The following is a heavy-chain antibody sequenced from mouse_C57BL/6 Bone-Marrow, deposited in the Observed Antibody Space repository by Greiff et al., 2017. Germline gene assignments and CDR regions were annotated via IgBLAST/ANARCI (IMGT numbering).Heavy chain of an antibody. V-gene: IGHV1-50*01. D-gene: IGHD1-1*01. Sequence: VQLQQPGAELVKPGASVKLSCKASGYTFTSYWMQWVKQRPGQGLEWIGEIDPSDSYTNYNQKFKGKATLTVDTSSSTAYMQLSSLTSEDSAVYYCARIYYEFAYWGQGTLVTVSA. CDR3: ARIYYEFAY. J-gene: IGHJ3*01. CDR1: GYTFTSYW. CDR2: IDPSDSYT.